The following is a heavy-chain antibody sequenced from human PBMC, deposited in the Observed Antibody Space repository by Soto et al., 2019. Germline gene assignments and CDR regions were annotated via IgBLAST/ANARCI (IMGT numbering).Heavy chain of an antibody. CDR3: ARDRGGRYSSGWYGFDY. J-gene: IGHJ4*02. Sequence: EVQLVESGGGLVKPGGSLRLSCAASGFTFSSYSMNWVRQAPGKGLEWVSSISSSSSYIYYADSVKGRFTISRDNAKNSLYLQMNCLRAEDTSVYYCARDRGGRYSSGWYGFDYWCQGTLVTVSS. D-gene: IGHD6-19*01. CDR2: ISSSSSYI. V-gene: IGHV3-21*01. CDR1: GFTFSSYS.